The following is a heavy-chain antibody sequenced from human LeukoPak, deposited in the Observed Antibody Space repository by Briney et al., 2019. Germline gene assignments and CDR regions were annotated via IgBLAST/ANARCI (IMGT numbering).Heavy chain of an antibody. V-gene: IGHV5-51*01. CDR3: ARQNYDFWSGYYHFDY. CDR1: GYSFTSYW. Sequence: GESLKISCKGSGYSFTSYWIGWVRQMPGKGLEWMGIIYPGDSDTRYSPSFQGQVTILADKSISTAYLQWSSLKASDTAMYYCARQNYDFWSGYYHFDYWGQGTLVTVSS. D-gene: IGHD3-3*01. J-gene: IGHJ4*02. CDR2: IYPGDSDT.